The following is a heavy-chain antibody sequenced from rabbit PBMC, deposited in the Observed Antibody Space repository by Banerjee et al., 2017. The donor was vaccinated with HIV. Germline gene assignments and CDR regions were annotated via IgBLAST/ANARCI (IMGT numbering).Heavy chain of an antibody. CDR1: GFSFSNKYV. D-gene: IGHD1-1*01. CDR3: ARSRGPYSVSSGLNL. J-gene: IGHJ4*01. CDR2: IYAGSSGST. Sequence: QEQLEESGGDLVKPEGSLTLTCTASGFSFSNKYVMCWVRQAPGKGLEWIACIYAGSSGSTYYASWAKGRFTISKASSTTVTLQMTSLTAADTATYFCARSRGPYSVSSGLNLWGPGTLVTVS. V-gene: IGHV1S45*01.